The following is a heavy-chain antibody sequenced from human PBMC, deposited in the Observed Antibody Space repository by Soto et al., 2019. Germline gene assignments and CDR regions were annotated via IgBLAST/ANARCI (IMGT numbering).Heavy chain of an antibody. J-gene: IGHJ4*02. CDR1: GFTFSSYA. CDR3: ARGLEVVTLDY. D-gene: IGHD2-8*02. CDR2: ISYDGSNK. Sequence: QVQLVESGGGVVQPGRSLRLSCAASGFTFSSYAMHWVRQAPGKGLEWVAVISYDGSNKYYADSVKGRFTFSRDNSKNTLYLQMNSLRAEDTAVYYCARGLEVVTLDYWGQGTLVTVSS. V-gene: IGHV3-30-3*01.